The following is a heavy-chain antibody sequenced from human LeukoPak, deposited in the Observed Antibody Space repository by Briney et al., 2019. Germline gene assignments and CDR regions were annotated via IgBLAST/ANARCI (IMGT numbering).Heavy chain of an antibody. D-gene: IGHD2-15*01. J-gene: IGHJ4*02. CDR2: INPNSCGT. Sequence: ASVKVSCKASGYTFTGYYMHWVRQAPGQGLEWMGWINPNSCGTNYAQKFQGRATMTRDTSISTAYMELSRLRSDDTAVYYCARDPNYCSGGSCPLGYWGQGTLVTVSS. CDR3: ARDPNYCSGGSCPLGY. CDR1: GYTFTGYY. V-gene: IGHV1-2*02.